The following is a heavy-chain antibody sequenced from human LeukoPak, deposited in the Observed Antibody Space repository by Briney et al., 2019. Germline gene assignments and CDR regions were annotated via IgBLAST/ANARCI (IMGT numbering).Heavy chain of an antibody. D-gene: IGHD6-6*01. Sequence: AASVKVSCKASGYTFTGYYMHWVRQAPGQGLEWMGWINPNSGGTNYAQKFQGRVTMTRDTSISTAYMELSRLRSDDTAVYYCARGLRGGSSSHYFDYWGQGTLVTVSS. CDR2: INPNSGGT. CDR1: GYTFTGYY. J-gene: IGHJ4*02. V-gene: IGHV1-2*02. CDR3: ARGLRGGSSSHYFDY.